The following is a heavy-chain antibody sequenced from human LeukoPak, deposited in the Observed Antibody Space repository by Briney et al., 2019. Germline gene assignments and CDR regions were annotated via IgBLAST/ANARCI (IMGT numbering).Heavy chain of an antibody. Sequence: ASVKVSCKASGYTFTSYYMHWVRQAPGQGLEWMGLINPSGGSTSYAQKFQGRVTMTRDMSTSTVYMELSSLRSEDTAVYYCARDRWVGVDPRSWYVGNAFDIWGQGTMVSVSS. V-gene: IGHV1-46*01. CDR2: INPSGGST. CDR3: ARDRWVGVDPRSWYVGNAFDI. D-gene: IGHD6-13*01. CDR1: GYTFTSYY. J-gene: IGHJ3*02.